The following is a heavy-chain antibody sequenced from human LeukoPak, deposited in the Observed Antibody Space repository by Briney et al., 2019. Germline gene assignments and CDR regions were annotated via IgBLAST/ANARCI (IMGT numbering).Heavy chain of an antibody. CDR1: GFTFSSYG. J-gene: IGHJ3*02. CDR2: IRYDGSNK. V-gene: IGHV3-30*02. CDR3: AKDRGLDYYGSGSYYNDYDAFDI. D-gene: IGHD3-10*01. Sequence: GGSLRLSCAASGFTFSSYGMHWVRQAPGKGLEWVAFIRYDGSNKYYADSVKGRFTISRDNSKNTLYLQMNSLRAEDTAVYYCAKDRGLDYYGSGSYYNDYDAFDIWGQGTMVTVSS.